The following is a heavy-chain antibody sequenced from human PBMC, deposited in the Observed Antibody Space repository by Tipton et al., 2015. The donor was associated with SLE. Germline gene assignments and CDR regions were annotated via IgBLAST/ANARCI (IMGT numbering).Heavy chain of an antibody. D-gene: IGHD2-2*03. Sequence: TLSLTCTVSGGSISSYYWSWIRQPPEKGLEWIGYIYYSGSTNYNPSLKSRVTISVDTSKNQFSLKLSSVTAADTAVYYCARERVGYCRSTSCYGWFDPWGQGTLVTVSS. J-gene: IGHJ5*02. CDR1: GGSISSYY. V-gene: IGHV4-59*01. CDR2: IYYSGST. CDR3: ARERVGYCRSTSCYGWFDP.